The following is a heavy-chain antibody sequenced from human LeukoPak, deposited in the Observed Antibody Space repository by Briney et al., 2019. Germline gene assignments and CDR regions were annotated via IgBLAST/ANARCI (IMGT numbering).Heavy chain of an antibody. J-gene: IGHJ4*02. D-gene: IGHD6-13*01. CDR1: GYTFTGYY. V-gene: IGHV1-2*06. CDR2: INPNSGGT. Sequence: GASVKVSCKASGYTFTGYYMHWVRQAPGQGLEWMGRINPNSGGTNYAQKFQGRVTMTRDTSISTAYMELSRPRSDDTAVYYCARGPYIAAAGVDYWGQGTLVTVSS. CDR3: ARGPYIAAAGVDY.